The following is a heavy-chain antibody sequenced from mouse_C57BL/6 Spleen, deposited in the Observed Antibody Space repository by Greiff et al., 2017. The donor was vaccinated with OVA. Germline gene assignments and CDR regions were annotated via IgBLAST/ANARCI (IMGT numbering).Heavy chain of an antibody. V-gene: IGHV5-17*01. Sequence: EVQVVESGGGLVKPGGSLKLSCAASGFTFSDYGMHWVRQAPEKGLVWVAYISSGSSTIYYADTVKGRFTISRDNAKNTLFLQMTSLRSEDTAMYYCARVDYDYAMDYWGQGTSVTVSS. CDR3: ARVDYDYAMDY. CDR2: ISSGSSTI. J-gene: IGHJ4*01. CDR1: GFTFSDYG. D-gene: IGHD2-4*01.